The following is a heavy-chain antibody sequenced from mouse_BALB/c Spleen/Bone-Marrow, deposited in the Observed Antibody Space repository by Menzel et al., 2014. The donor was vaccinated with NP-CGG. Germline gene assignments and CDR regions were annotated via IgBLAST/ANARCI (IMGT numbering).Heavy chain of an antibody. V-gene: IGHV1-82*01. D-gene: IGHD2-3*01. CDR2: IYPGDGDT. J-gene: IGHJ4*01. Sequence: QVQLKQSGPELVKPGASVKISCKASGYAFSSSWMNWVKQRPGQGLEWIGRIYPGDGDTKYNGKFKGKATLTADKSSSTAYMQLSSLTSVDSAVYFCARSDGYRDMDYWGQGTLVTVSS. CDR1: GYAFSSSW. CDR3: ARSDGYRDMDY.